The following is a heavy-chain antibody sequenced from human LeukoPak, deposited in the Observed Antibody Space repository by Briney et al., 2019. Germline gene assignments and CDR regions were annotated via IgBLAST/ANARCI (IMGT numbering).Heavy chain of an antibody. D-gene: IGHD6-6*01. Sequence: KPSETLSLTCTVSGGSISSYYWSWIRQPPEKGLEWIAYIYYSGSTNYNPSLKSRVTISVDTSKNQFSLKLSSVTAAHTAVYYCARGVYSSSSPSTYYFDYWGQGTLVTVSS. J-gene: IGHJ4*02. V-gene: IGHV4-59*01. CDR2: IYYSGST. CDR3: ARGVYSSSSPSTYYFDY. CDR1: GGSISSYY.